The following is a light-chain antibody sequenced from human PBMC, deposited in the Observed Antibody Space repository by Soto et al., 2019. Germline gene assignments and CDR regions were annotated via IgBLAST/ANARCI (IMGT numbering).Light chain of an antibody. CDR3: QQYNKWPLT. J-gene: IGKJ1*01. CDR2: GAS. Sequence: ERVRSQSPDTLSVSPGEIATLSFMSIQSVSIDLAWYQQTPGQAPRLLIYGASTRATGVPPTFSGSASGTEFTLTISSLQSEDFTVYYCQQYNKWPLTFGQGAKVAIK. CDR1: QSVSID. V-gene: IGKV3-15*01.